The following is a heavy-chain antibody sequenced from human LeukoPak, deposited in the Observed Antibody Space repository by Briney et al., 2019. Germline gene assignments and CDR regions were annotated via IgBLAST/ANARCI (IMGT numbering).Heavy chain of an antibody. V-gene: IGHV1-18*01. CDR3: ARDREVWLRPRRRYYFHY. J-gene: IGHJ4*02. CDR1: GYTFTSYG. D-gene: IGHD5-12*01. CDR2: ISAYNGNT. Sequence: ASVNVSCKSSGYTFTSYGISWVRQAPGQGLEWMGWISAYNGNTNYAQKLQGRVTMTTDTSTSTAYMELRSLRSDDTAVYYCARDREVWLRPRRRYYFHYWGQGTLVTVSS.